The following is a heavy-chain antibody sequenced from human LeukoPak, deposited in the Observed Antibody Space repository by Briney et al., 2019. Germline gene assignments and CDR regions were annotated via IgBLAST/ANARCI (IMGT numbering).Heavy chain of an antibody. Sequence: AGGSLRLSCAVSGFTFSNAWMSWVRQAPGKRLEWVGRIKSKTDGGTTDYAAPVKGRFTISRDDSKNTLYLQMNSLKSEDTAVYYCTTDKRNYDFWSGYSDWFDPWGQGTLVTVSS. J-gene: IGHJ5*02. CDR2: IKSKTDGGTT. CDR3: TTDKRNYDFWSGYSDWFDP. CDR1: GFTFSNAW. V-gene: IGHV3-15*01. D-gene: IGHD3-3*01.